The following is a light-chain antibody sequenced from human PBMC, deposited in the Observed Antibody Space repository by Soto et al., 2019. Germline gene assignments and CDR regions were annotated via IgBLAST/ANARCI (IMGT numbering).Light chain of an antibody. J-gene: IGKJ1*01. CDR2: GAS. V-gene: IGKV3-20*01. Sequence: EIVLTQSPGILSLSPGERASLSCGASQSITSSFLAWYQQKPGQAPRLLIYGASSRATGIPDRFSGTGSETDFTLTITRLEPEDFAVYYCQQYSSSRTFGQGTKVDIK. CDR1: QSITSSF. CDR3: QQYSSSRT.